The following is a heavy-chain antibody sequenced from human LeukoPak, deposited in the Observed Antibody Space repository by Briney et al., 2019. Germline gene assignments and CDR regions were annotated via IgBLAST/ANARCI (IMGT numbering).Heavy chain of an antibody. CDR1: GGSISSGGYS. J-gene: IGHJ3*02. V-gene: IGHV4-30-2*01. CDR3: ARAVRGAEEAFDI. D-gene: IGHD3-10*01. CDR2: IYHSGST. Sequence: SSETLSLTCAVSGGSISSGGYSWSWIRQPPGKGLEWIGYIYHSGSTYYNPSLKSRVTISVDRSKNQFSLKLSSVTAAGTAVYYCARAVRGAEEAFDIWGQGTMVTVSS.